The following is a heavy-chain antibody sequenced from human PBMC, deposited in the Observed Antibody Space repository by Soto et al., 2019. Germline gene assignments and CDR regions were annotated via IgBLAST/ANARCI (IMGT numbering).Heavy chain of an antibody. CDR1: GGSVRDYH. CDR3: ARRWQQLSWFDV. Sequence: QVRLQESGPGLVKPSATLSLTCTVSGGSVRDYHWSWIRQSPGKGLEWIGYVSDSGTVTTSYNPSVKSRVNISVDPSKNDVSLKMTSVTAADTAVDYCARRWQQLSWFDVWCQGTLGTVSS. D-gene: IGHD1-1*01. V-gene: IGHV4-59*02. J-gene: IGHJ5*02. CDR2: VSDSGTVTT.